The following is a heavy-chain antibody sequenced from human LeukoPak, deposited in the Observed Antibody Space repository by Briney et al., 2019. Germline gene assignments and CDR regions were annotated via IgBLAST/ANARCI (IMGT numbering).Heavy chain of an antibody. J-gene: IGHJ5*02. CDR1: GFTFSDYY. D-gene: IGHD6-19*01. CDR2: ISSSGSTI. V-gene: IGHV3-11*01. CDR3: AKDRIAVAGTGWFDP. Sequence: GGSLRLSCAASGFTFSDYYMSWIRQAPGKGLEWVSYISSSGSTIYYADSVKGRFTISRDNSKNTLYLQMNSLRAEDTAVYYCAKDRIAVAGTGWFDPWGQGTLVTVSS.